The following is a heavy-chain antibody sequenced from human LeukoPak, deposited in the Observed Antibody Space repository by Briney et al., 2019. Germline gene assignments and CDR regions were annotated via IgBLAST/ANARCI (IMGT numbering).Heavy chain of an antibody. Sequence: PGGSLRLSCAASGFTFSSYWMHWVRQAPGKGLEWVAVISYDGSNKYYADSVKGRFTISRDNSKNTLYLQMNSLRAEDTAVYYCAKDKNWNEPTLVDYWGQGTLVTVSS. CDR3: AKDKNWNEPTLVDY. J-gene: IGHJ4*02. CDR2: ISYDGSNK. D-gene: IGHD1-1*01. CDR1: GFTFSSYW. V-gene: IGHV3-30*18.